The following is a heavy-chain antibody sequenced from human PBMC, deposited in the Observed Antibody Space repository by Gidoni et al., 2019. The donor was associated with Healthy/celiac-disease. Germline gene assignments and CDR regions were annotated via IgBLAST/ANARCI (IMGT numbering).Heavy chain of an antibody. D-gene: IGHD6-13*01. Sequence: EVQLVESGGGLVKPGGSLRLSCAASGFTFSSYSMNWVRQAPGKGLEWVSSISSSSSYIYYADSVKGRFTISRDNAKNSLYLQMNSLRAEDTAVYYCARDDAAAGTNDYWGQGTLVTVSS. CDR3: ARDDAAAGTNDY. J-gene: IGHJ4*02. CDR1: GFTFSSYS. V-gene: IGHV3-21*01. CDR2: ISSSSSYI.